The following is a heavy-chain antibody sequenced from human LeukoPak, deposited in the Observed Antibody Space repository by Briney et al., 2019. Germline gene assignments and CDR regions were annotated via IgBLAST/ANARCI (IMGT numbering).Heavy chain of an antibody. J-gene: IGHJ6*03. D-gene: IGHD2-2*02. V-gene: IGHV4-4*07. CDR1: GGSISSYY. Sequence: SETLSLTCTVSGGSISSYYWSWIRQPAGKGLEWIGRIYTSGSTNYNPSLKSRVTMSVDTSKNQFSLKLSSVTAADTAVYYCARGLRKPKIPFSYYYYMDVWGKGTTVTVSS. CDR3: ARGLRKPKIPFSYYYYMDV. CDR2: IYTSGST.